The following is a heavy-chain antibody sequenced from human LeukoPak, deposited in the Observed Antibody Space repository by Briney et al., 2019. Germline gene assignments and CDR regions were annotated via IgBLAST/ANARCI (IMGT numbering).Heavy chain of an antibody. CDR3: ARGSREMATIFDS. V-gene: IGHV4-4*07. J-gene: IGHJ4*02. Sequence: SETLSLTCSVSGGSISSYFWNWIRQPAGKGLEWIGHIYTSGSTNYNPSLKSRVTVSVDTSKNQFSLKLTSVTAADTAVYYCARGSREMATIFDSWGQGALVTVSS. CDR2: IYTSGST. CDR1: GGSISSYF. D-gene: IGHD5-24*01.